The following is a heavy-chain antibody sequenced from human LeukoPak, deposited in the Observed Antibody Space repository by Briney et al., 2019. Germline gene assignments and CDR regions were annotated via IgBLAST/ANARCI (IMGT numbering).Heavy chain of an antibody. D-gene: IGHD3-22*01. J-gene: IGHJ4*02. V-gene: IGHV4-34*01. CDR2: INHSGST. Sequence: SETLSLTCAVYGGSFSGYYWSWIRQPPGKGLEWIGEINHSGSTNYNPSLKSRVTISVDTSKNQFSLKLSSVTAADTAVYYCARRPMIVVVIDYWGQGTLVTVSS. CDR3: ARRPMIVVVIDY. CDR1: GGSFSGYY.